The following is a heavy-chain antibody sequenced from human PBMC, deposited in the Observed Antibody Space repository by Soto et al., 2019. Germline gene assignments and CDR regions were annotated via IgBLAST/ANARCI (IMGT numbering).Heavy chain of an antibody. CDR3: ASAPPSDSSGYNDY. V-gene: IGHV1-18*04. Sequence: QVQLVQSGAEVKKPGASVKVSCKASGYTFTSYGISWVRQAPGQGLEWMGWISAYNGNTNYEQKLQSRVTMTTDTSTSTGYMELRSLRSEDTAVYYCASAPPSDSSGYNDYWGQGTLVTVSS. CDR2: ISAYNGNT. CDR1: GYTFTSYG. D-gene: IGHD3-22*01. J-gene: IGHJ4*02.